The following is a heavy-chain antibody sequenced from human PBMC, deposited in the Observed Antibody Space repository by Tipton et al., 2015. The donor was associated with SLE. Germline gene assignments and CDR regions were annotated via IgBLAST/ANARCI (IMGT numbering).Heavy chain of an antibody. D-gene: IGHD2-2*01. CDR1: GDTISDHY. CDR3: ARDSPAHDAFDI. J-gene: IGHJ3*02. Sequence: TLSLTCTVSGDTISDHYCSWIRQPPGKGLEWIGYIYYTGSTTYNPSLKSRVTIYLDTSKNQFSLKVNSVTAADTAVYYCARDSPAHDAFDIWGQGTMVTVSS. V-gene: IGHV4-59*11. CDR2: IYYTGST.